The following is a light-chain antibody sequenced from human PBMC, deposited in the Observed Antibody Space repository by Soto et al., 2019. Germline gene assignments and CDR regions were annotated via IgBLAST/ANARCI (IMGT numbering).Light chain of an antibody. V-gene: IGLV2-8*01. Sequence: HSALTQPPSASGSPGQSVAISCTGTSSDVGGYNYVSWYQQHPGKAPKLMIYEVNKRPSGVPDRFSGSKSGNTASLTVSGLQPEDEADYYCSAYAGSSKGFGTVTKGSVL. CDR1: SSDVGGYNY. CDR2: EVN. J-gene: IGLJ1*01. CDR3: SAYAGSSKG.